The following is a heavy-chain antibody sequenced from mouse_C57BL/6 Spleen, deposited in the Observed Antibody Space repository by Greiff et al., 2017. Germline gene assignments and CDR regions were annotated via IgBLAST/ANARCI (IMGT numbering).Heavy chain of an antibody. D-gene: IGHD1-2*01. CDR3: AREGSRPGAMDY. V-gene: IGHV1-52*01. Sequence: QVQLQQPGAELVRPGSSVKLSCKASGYTFTSYWMHWVKQRPIQGLEWIGNIDPSDSETHYNQKFKDKATLTVAKSSSTAYMQLSSLTSEDSAVYYCAREGSRPGAMDYWGQGTSVTVSS. CDR1: GYTFTSYW. J-gene: IGHJ4*01. CDR2: IDPSDSET.